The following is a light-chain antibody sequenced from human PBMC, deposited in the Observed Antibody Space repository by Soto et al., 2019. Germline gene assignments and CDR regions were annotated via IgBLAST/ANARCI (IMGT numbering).Light chain of an antibody. CDR3: QQYYSTPFT. V-gene: IGKV4-1*01. CDR1: QSVLYSSNNKNY. Sequence: VMTQSPDSLAVSLGERATINCKSSQSVLYSSNNKNYLAWYQQKPGQPPKLLIYWASTRESVVPDRFTGSGSGADFTLTISSLQAEDVAVYYCQQYYSTPFTFGPGTKVDVK. J-gene: IGKJ3*01. CDR2: WAS.